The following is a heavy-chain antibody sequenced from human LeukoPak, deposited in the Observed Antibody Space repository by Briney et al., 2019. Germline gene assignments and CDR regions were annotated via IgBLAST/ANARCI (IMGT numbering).Heavy chain of an antibody. CDR1: GYTFTSYG. CDR3: ARVQTYDYVWGSYRPYYFDY. CDR2: ISAYNGNT. V-gene: IGHV1-18*01. J-gene: IGHJ4*02. Sequence: ASVKVSCKASGYTFTSYGISWVRQAPGQGLEWMGWISAYNGNTNYAQKLQGRVTTTTDTSTSTAYMELRSLRSDDTAVYYCARVQTYDYVWGSYRPYYFDYWGQGTLVTVSS. D-gene: IGHD3-16*02.